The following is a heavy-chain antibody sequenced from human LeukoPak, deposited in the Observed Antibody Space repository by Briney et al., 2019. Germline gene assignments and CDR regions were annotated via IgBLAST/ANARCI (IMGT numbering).Heavy chain of an antibody. J-gene: IGHJ3*01. Sequence: PGGSLRLSCAASGLPFSAQGMSWVRQATGKGLEGGSHITGSEGLPYYSNSVRGRFTISRYNSKSTLFLQMNSLRADDTAVYYCAKDLWGSSSNTFDFWGQGTLVTVSS. V-gene: IGHV3-23*01. CDR1: GLPFSAQG. CDR2: ITGSEGLP. D-gene: IGHD6-6*01. CDR3: AKDLWGSSSNTFDF.